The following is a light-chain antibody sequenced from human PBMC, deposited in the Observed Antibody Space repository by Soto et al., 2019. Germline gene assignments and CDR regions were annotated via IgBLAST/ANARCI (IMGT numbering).Light chain of an antibody. V-gene: IGKV3-11*01. CDR2: DAS. CDR1: QSVSSY. CDR3: QQRSNWA. J-gene: IGKJ4*01. Sequence: EIVLTQSPATLSLSPGERATLSCRASQSVSSYLAWYQQKPGQAPRLLIYDASNRATGIPARFSGSGSGTDFTLTISSLEPEYFAVYYCQQRSNWAFGGGTKVDIK.